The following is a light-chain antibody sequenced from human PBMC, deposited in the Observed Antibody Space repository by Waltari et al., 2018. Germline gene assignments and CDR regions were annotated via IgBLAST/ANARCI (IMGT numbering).Light chain of an antibody. Sequence: EIVLTQSPGTLSLSPGERATLSCRASQSVSRTLAWYQQKPGQAPRLLIYGASTRATGIPERFSGGGSGTDFSLTINRLEPEDFAVYYCQHYVRLPATFVQGTKVEIK. CDR2: GAS. CDR1: QSVSRT. CDR3: QHYVRLPAT. J-gene: IGKJ1*01. V-gene: IGKV3-20*01.